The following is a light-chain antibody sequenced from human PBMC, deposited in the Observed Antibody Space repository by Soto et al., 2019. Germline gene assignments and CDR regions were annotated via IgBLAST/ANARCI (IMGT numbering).Light chain of an antibody. V-gene: IGKV1-5*03. CDR1: QTISSW. Sequence: DIQMTQSPSTLSGSVGDRVTITCRASQTISSWLAWYQQKPGKAPKLLIYKASNLKSGVPSRFSGSGSGTEFTLTISSLQPDDFATYYCKHYNSYSEAFGQGTKVDIK. J-gene: IGKJ1*01. CDR2: KAS. CDR3: KHYNSYSEA.